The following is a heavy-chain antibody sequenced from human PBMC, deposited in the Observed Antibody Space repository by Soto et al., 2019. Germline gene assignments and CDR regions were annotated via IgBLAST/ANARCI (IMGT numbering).Heavy chain of an antibody. J-gene: IGHJ3*02. CDR2: IIPIFGTA. D-gene: IGHD3-22*01. CDR1: GCTFSSYA. V-gene: IGHV1-69*01. Sequence: QVQLVQSGAEVKKPGSSVKVSCKASGCTFSSYAISWVRQAPGQGLEWMGVIIPIFGTANYAQKFQGRVTITADESTSTAYMELRSLRSEDTAVYYCARAIDYYDSSGYSLAAFYIWGQGTMVTVSS. CDR3: ARAIDYYDSSGYSLAAFYI.